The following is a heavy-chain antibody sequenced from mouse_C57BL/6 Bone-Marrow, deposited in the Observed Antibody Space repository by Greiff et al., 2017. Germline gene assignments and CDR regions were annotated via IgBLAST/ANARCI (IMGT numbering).Heavy chain of an antibody. D-gene: IGHD4-1*01. CDR2: ISSGGSYT. CDR1: GFTFSSYG. CDR3: ARQNWDYFDY. J-gene: IGHJ2*01. V-gene: IGHV5-6*02. Sequence: DVKLVESGGDLVKPGGSLKLSCAASGFTFSSYGMSWVRQTPDQRLEWVATISSGGSYTYYPDSVKGRFTISRDNAKNTLYLQMSSLKSEDTAMYYCARQNWDYFDYWGQGTTLTVSS.